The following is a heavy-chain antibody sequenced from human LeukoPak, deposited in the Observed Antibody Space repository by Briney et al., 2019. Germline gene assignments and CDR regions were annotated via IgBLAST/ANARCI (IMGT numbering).Heavy chain of an antibody. Sequence: SETLSLTCTVSGGSISSYYWSWIRQPPGKGLEWIGYIYYSGSTNYNPSLKSRVTISVDTSKNQFSLKLSSVTAADTAVYYCARGNYYDSSGYYYGGPRDYYYYGMDVWGQGTTVTVSS. CDR3: ARGNYYDSSGYYYGGPRDYYYYGMDV. D-gene: IGHD3-22*01. V-gene: IGHV4-59*01. J-gene: IGHJ6*02. CDR1: GGSISSYY. CDR2: IYYSGST.